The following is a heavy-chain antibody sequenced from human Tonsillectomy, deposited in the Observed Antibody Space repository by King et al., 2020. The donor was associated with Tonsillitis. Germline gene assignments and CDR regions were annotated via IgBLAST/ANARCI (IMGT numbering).Heavy chain of an antibody. V-gene: IGHV5-10-1*01. CDR1: GYRFTSYW. J-gene: IGHJ5*02. CDR3: ARAPAKIPAPGTIWYDP. Sequence: VQLVQSGAEVKKPGESLRISCKGSGYRFTSYWISWVRQMPGKGLEWMGRIRPSDSSTNYSPSFQGHVTISGDKSSSTVHLQWSSLKASDSAMYYCARAPAKIPAPGTIWYDPWGQGTLVTVSS. CDR2: IRPSDSST. D-gene: IGHD6-13*01.